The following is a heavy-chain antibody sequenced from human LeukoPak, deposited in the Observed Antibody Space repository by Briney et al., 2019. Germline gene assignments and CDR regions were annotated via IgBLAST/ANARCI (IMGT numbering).Heavy chain of an antibody. CDR2: INRDGSGI. J-gene: IGHJ4*02. CDR1: GFTFSTYW. D-gene: IGHD5-18*01. Sequence: GGSLRLSCAASGFTFSTYWMHWVRQAPGKGLVWISRINRDGSGITYADSVKGRFTISRDNAKSILYLQMNSLRAEDTAVYYCANTGYNYEFDYWGRGTLVTVSS. V-gene: IGHV3-74*01. CDR3: ANTGYNYEFDY.